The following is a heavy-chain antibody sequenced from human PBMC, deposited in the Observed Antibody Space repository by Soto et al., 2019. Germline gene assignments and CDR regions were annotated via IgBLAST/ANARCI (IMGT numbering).Heavy chain of an antibody. Sequence: QVQLVQSGAEVKKPGSSVKVSCRASGGTFSSYAVSWVRQAPGQGLEWMGVIIPLLNTPKYVEKFQGRVTITADXSXXXXSLELSSLTSEDTAVYYCARESSSPNYYYYGMDVWGQGTTVTVSS. J-gene: IGHJ6*02. D-gene: IGHD6-6*01. V-gene: IGHV1-69*01. CDR2: IIPLLNTP. CDR3: ARESSSPNYYYYGMDV. CDR1: GGTFSSYA.